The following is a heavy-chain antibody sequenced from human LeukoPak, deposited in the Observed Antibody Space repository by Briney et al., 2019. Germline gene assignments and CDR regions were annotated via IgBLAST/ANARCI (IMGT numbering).Heavy chain of an antibody. CDR1: GGSISSYY. CDR3: ARSRRGFWSGYYTGISWFDP. V-gene: IGHV4-59*08. Sequence: PSETLSLTCTVSGGSISSYYWSWIRQPPGKGLEWIGYIYYSGSTYYNPSLKSRVTISVDTSKNQFSLKLSSVTAADTAVYYCARSRRGFWSGYYTGISWFDPWGQGTLVTVSS. D-gene: IGHD3-3*01. J-gene: IGHJ5*02. CDR2: IYYSGST.